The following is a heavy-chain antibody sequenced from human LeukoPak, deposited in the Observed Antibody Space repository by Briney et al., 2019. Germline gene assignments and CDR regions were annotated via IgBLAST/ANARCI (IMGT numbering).Heavy chain of an antibody. Sequence: PSETLSLTCTVSGASVSSSDYYWGWIRQPPGMRLEWIGNLYFSGNPYYNPSLNSRVTISVDTSKNQFSLKLSSVTAADTAVYYCARSFPVVPAAADYWGQGTLVTVSS. CDR2: LYFSGNP. V-gene: IGHV4-39*07. CDR3: ARSFPVVPAAADY. CDR1: GASVSSSDYY. J-gene: IGHJ4*02. D-gene: IGHD2-2*01.